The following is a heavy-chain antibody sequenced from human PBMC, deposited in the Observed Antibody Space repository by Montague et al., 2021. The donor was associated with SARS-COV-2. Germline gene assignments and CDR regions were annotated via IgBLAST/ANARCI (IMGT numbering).Heavy chain of an antibody. J-gene: IGHJ4*02. CDR2: TYYRSKWYN. V-gene: IGHV6-1*01. CDR1: GDSVFSNSAA. CDR3: ARELRRIIMIVDIRGFDY. D-gene: IGHD3-22*01. Sequence: CAISGDSVFSNSAARNWIRQSPSRGLELLGRTYYRSKWYNDYAVXVKXRITINPDTSKNQFSLQLNSVAAEDTAVYYCARELRRIIMIVDIRGFDYWGQGTLVTVSS.